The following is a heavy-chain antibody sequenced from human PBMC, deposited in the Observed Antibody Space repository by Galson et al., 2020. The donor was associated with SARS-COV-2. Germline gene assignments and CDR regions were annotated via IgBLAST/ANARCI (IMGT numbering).Heavy chain of an antibody. Sequence: ASVKVYCKASGYTFTSYGISWVRQAPGQGLEWMGWISAYNGNTNYAQKLQGRVTMTTETSTSTAYMELRSLRSDDTAVYYCAREQDYGDYGSSWFDPWGQGPLVTFSS. V-gene: IGHV1-18*01. D-gene: IGHD4-17*01. CDR2: ISAYNGNT. CDR3: AREQDYGDYGSSWFDP. J-gene: IGHJ5*02. CDR1: GYTFTSYG.